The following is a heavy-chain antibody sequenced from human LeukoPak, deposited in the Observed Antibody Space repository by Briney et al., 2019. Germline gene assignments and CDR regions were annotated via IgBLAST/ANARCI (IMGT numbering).Heavy chain of an antibody. CDR3: AKDSVAYCGGDCYSLFDY. Sequence: YADSVKGRFTISRDNSKNTLYLQMNSLRAEDTAVYYCAKDSVAYCGGDCYSLFDYWGQGTLVTVSS. D-gene: IGHD2-21*01. V-gene: IGHV3-30-3*02. J-gene: IGHJ4*02.